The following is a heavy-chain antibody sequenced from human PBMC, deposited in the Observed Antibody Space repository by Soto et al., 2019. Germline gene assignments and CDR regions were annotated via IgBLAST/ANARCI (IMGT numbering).Heavy chain of an antibody. J-gene: IGHJ4*02. Sequence: SETLSLTCTVSGGSISGYYWSWIRQPPGKGLEWIGYTHYSGSTNYAPSLRSRVAISVDMSRNQFSLKLTSVTAADTAVYYCARAPLNYNLWSGYHPALLFDYWGQGTPVTVSS. D-gene: IGHD3-3*01. CDR1: GGSISGYY. CDR3: ARAPLNYNLWSGYHPALLFDY. CDR2: THYSGST. V-gene: IGHV4-59*01.